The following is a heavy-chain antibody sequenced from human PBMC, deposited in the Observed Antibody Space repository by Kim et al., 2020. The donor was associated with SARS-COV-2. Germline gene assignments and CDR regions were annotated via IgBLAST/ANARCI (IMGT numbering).Heavy chain of an antibody. D-gene: IGHD1-1*01. CDR3: ARQLCMDV. V-gene: IGHV7-4-1*01. J-gene: IGHJ6*02. CDR2: GNP. Sequence: GNPTYAQSFTGRLVLSLDTSVSTAYLEIGSLKAEDTAIYYCARQLCMDVWGQGTTVTVSS.